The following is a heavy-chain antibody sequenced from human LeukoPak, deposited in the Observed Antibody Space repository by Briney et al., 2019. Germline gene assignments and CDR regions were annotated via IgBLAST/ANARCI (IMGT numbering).Heavy chain of an antibody. CDR3: AKDSPIFGVVIPPDY. CDR2: ISGSGGST. D-gene: IGHD3-3*01. V-gene: IGHV3-23*01. Sequence: PGGSLRLSCVGSGFTFSDYWMSWVRQAPGKGLEWVSAISGSGGSTYYADSVKGRFTISRDNSKNTLYLQMNSLRAEDTAVYYCAKDSPIFGVVIPPDYWGQGTLVTVSS. CDR1: GFTFSDYW. J-gene: IGHJ4*02.